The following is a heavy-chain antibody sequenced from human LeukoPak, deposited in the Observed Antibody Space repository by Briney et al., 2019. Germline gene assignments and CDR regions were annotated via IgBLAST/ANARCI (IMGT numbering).Heavy chain of an antibody. D-gene: IGHD3-9*01. J-gene: IGHJ3*02. CDR1: GGSISSYY. CDR2: IYHSGST. Sequence: SETLSLTCTVSGGSISSYYWSWIRQPPGKGLEWIGSIYHSGSTYYNPSLKSRVTISVDTSKNQFSLKLSSVTAADTAVYYCARPALRYFDWTLGDAFDIWGQGTMVTVSS. V-gene: IGHV4-59*04. CDR3: ARPALRYFDWTLGDAFDI.